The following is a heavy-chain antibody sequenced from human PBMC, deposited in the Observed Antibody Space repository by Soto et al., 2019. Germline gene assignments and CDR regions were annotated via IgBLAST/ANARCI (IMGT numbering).Heavy chain of an antibody. J-gene: IGHJ4*02. Sequence: QAHLAQSGAEVKKPGSSVTVSCKASGGTFNSYGISWVRQAPGQGLDWMGVIIPLYGTVNYAQKFQGRVSITADKSTSTAYMDLNSLRSDDTAVYYCARVRVIRGVIPSHFGLWGQGT. CDR3: ARVRVIRGVIPSHFGL. V-gene: IGHV1-69*06. CDR1: GGTFNSYG. D-gene: IGHD3-10*01. CDR2: IIPLYGTV.